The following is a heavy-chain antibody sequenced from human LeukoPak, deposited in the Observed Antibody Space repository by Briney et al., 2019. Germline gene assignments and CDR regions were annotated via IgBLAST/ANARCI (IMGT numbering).Heavy chain of an antibody. J-gene: IGHJ5*02. CDR3: ARDSGDWFDP. CDR2: IYYSGST. V-gene: IGHV4-31*03. Sequence: SETLSLTCTDSGGSISSGGYHWSWIRQHPGKGLEWIGYIYYSGSTYYNPSLKSRLTISVDTSKNQFSLKLNSVTAADTAVYYCARDSGDWFDPWGQGTLVTVSS. CDR1: GGSISSGGYH.